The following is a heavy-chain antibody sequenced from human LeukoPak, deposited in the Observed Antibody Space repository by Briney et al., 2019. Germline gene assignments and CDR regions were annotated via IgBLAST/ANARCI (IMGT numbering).Heavy chain of an antibody. J-gene: IGHJ4*02. Sequence: GASVKVSCKASGYTFTSYGISWVRQAPRQGLEWMGWISAYNGNTNYAQKLQGRVTMTTDTSTSTAYTELRSLRSDDTAVYYCAREPCYGLGPSDYWGQGTLVTVSS. CDR1: GYTFTSYG. CDR3: AREPCYGLGPSDY. V-gene: IGHV1-18*04. D-gene: IGHD3-10*01. CDR2: ISAYNGNT.